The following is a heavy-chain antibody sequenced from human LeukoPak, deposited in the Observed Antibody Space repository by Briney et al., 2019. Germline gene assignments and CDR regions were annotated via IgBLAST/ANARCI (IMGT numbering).Heavy chain of an antibody. V-gene: IGHV4-39*01. CDR1: GDSISSSYHY. J-gene: IGHJ4*02. D-gene: IGHD3-16*01. CDR2: ITHSGST. Sequence: SETLSLTCTVSGDSISSSYHYWGWIRQPPGKGLEWTGSITHSGSTDYNPSLTGRVTISKDTSKNQFFLKLKSVTAADTAVYYCVRQKITTSDYWGQGTLVTVPS. CDR3: VRQKITTSDY.